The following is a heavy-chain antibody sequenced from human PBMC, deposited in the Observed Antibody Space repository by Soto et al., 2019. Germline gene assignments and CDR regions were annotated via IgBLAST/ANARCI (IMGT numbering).Heavy chain of an antibody. J-gene: IGHJ6*03. CDR3: ARGRDYGDYALKYYSMDV. D-gene: IGHD4-17*01. Sequence: QVQLQQWGAGLLKPSETLSLTCAVYGGSFSGYYWSWIRQPPGKGLEWIGEINHSGSTNYNPSLKSRVTRSVDTSKNQFSLKLSSVTAADTAVYYCARGRDYGDYALKYYSMDVWGKGTTVTVSS. CDR2: INHSGST. CDR1: GGSFSGYY. V-gene: IGHV4-34*01.